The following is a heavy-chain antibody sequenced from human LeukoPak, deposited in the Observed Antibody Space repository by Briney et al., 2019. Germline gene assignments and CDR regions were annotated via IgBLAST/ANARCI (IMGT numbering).Heavy chain of an antibody. Sequence: SETLSLTCTVSGGSISSGSYYWSWIRQPAGKGLEWIGRIYTSGSTNYNPSLKSRVTISVDTSKNQFSLKLSSVAAADTAGYYCARDPSSDSSGYYSFDYWGQGTLVTVSS. CDR1: GGSISSGSYY. V-gene: IGHV4-61*02. CDR3: ARDPSSDSSGYYSFDY. D-gene: IGHD3-22*01. CDR2: IYTSGST. J-gene: IGHJ4*02.